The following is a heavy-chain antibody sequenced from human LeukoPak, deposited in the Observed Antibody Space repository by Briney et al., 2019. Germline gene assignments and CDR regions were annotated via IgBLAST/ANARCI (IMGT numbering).Heavy chain of an antibody. Sequence: GSLRLSCAASGFTVNSNYMSWVRQAPGKGLEWVSVIYSGGTTYYADSVKGRFTISRDNSKNTLCLQMNSLRAEDTAVYYCAKMKYYDSGSYSFYYMDVWGKGTTVTVSS. D-gene: IGHD3-10*01. CDR2: IYSGGTT. J-gene: IGHJ6*03. V-gene: IGHV3-53*01. CDR3: AKMKYYDSGSYSFYYMDV. CDR1: GFTVNSNY.